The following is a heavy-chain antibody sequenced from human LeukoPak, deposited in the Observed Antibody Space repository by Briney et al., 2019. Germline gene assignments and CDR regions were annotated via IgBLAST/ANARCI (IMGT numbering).Heavy chain of an antibody. CDR2: ISSSSSYI. CDR3: ARDRSQTRCYYDSSGYSTNWFDP. CDR1: GFTFSSYS. D-gene: IGHD3-22*01. V-gene: IGHV3-21*01. Sequence: SGGSLRLSCAASGFTFSSYSMNWVRQAPGKGLEWVSSISSSSSYIYYADSVKGRFTMSRDNAKNSLYLQMNSLRAEDTAVYYCARDRSQTRCYYDSSGYSTNWFDPWGQGTLVTVSS. J-gene: IGHJ5*02.